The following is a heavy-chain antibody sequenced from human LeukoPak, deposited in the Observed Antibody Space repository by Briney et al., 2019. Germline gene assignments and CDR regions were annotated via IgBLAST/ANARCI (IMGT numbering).Heavy chain of an antibody. CDR1: GFTFDDYA. CDR2: ISWNSGSI. Sequence: PGGSLRLSCAASGFTFDDYAMHWVRQAPGKGLEWVSGISWNSGSIGYADSVKGRFTISRDNSKNTLYLQMNSLRAEDTAVYYCAKTSREMVVAATSFDYWGQGTLVTVSS. CDR3: AKTSREMVVAATSFDY. J-gene: IGHJ4*02. V-gene: IGHV3-9*01. D-gene: IGHD2-15*01.